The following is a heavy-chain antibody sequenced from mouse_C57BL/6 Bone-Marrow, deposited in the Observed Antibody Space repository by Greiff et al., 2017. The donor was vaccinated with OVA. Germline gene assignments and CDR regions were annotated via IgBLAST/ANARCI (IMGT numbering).Heavy chain of an antibody. Sequence: QVQLQQSGAELARPGASVKLSCKASGYTFTSYGISWVKQRTGQGLEWIGEIYPRSGNTYYNEKFKGKATLTADKSSSTAYMELRSLTSEDSAVYFCARAIALLPYAMDYWGQGTSVTVSS. CDR1: GYTFTSYG. CDR2: IYPRSGNT. D-gene: IGHD2-1*01. CDR3: ARAIALLPYAMDY. J-gene: IGHJ4*01. V-gene: IGHV1-81*01.